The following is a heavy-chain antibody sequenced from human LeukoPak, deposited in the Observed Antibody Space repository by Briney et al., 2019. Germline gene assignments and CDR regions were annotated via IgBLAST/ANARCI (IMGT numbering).Heavy chain of an antibody. D-gene: IGHD3-9*01. CDR1: GYTFTSYG. J-gene: IGHJ5*02. Sequence: ASVKVSCKASGYTFTSYGISWVRQAPGQGLRWMGWINTYNGNTIYAQKFQGRATMTTDTSTSTAYMELRSLRSDDTAVYDCARDLVHHRLLGTGYNWFDPWGQGTLVTVSS. V-gene: IGHV1-18*01. CDR2: INTYNGNT. CDR3: ARDLVHHRLLGTGYNWFDP.